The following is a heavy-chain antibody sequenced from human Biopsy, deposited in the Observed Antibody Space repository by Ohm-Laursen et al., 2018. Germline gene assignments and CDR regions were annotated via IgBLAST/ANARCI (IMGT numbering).Heavy chain of an antibody. CDR1: GGTFSNYA. J-gene: IGHJ4*02. V-gene: IGHV1-69*10. Sequence: VKISCKASGGTFSNYAISWVRQAPGEGLEWMGGIIAVSGLVNYAPKFQGRVSITADKSTTTGYMELSNLKSEDTAVYYCSTPFQYYDSWGGYPPFDHWGQGTLVTVSS. CDR3: STPFQYYDSWGGYPPFDH. D-gene: IGHD3-3*01. CDR2: IIAVSGLV.